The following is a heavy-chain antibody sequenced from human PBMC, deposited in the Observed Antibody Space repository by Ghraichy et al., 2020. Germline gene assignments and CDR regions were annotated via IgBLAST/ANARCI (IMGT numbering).Heavy chain of an antibody. Sequence: GGSLRLSCAASGFTFSSYWMIWVRQVPGTGLEWVGNIKQDGSEKFYVDSVKGRFTISSDNAKSLMYLQMHNLRADDTAGYYCARGIPNGYNRRLGDVFDPWGPGTLVTVSS. V-gene: IGHV3-7*03. CDR2: IKQDGSEK. CDR3: ARGIPNGYNRRLGDVFDP. D-gene: IGHD1-26*01. CDR1: GFTFSSYW. J-gene: IGHJ5*02.